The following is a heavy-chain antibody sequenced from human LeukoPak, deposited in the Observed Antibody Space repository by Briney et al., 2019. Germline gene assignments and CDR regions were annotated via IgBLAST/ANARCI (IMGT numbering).Heavy chain of an antibody. CDR1: GYTFTSYD. D-gene: IGHD3-10*01. V-gene: IGHV1-8*01. Sequence: ASVKLSCKASGYTFTSYDINWVRQATGQGLEWMGWMNPNSGNTGYAQKFQGRVTMTRNTSISTAYMELSSLRSEDTAVYYCARAVITMVQGVIIVWFDPWGQGTLVTVSS. J-gene: IGHJ5*02. CDR2: MNPNSGNT. CDR3: ARAVITMVQGVIIVWFDP.